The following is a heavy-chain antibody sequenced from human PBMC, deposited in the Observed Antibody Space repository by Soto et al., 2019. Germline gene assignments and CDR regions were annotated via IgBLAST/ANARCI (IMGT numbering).Heavy chain of an antibody. CDR3: ARHEWCSGGSCYPIFDY. CDR2: IYYSGST. D-gene: IGHD2-15*01. Sequence: PSETLSLTCTVSGGSISSSSYYWGWIRQPPGKGLEWIGSIYYSGSTYYNPSLKSRVTISVDTSKNQFSLKLSSVTAADTAVYYCARHEWCSGGSCYPIFDYWGQGTLVTVSS. J-gene: IGHJ4*02. V-gene: IGHV4-39*01. CDR1: GGSISSSSYY.